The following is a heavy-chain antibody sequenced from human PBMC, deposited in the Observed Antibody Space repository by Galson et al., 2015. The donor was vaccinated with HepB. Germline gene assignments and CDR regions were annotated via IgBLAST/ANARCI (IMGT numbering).Heavy chain of an antibody. Sequence: QSGAEVKKPGESLRISCKGSGYNFTSYWISWVRQTPGKGLEYMARIDPSDSYTHYNPSFQGHVTLSVDKSTSTAHLQWSSLKASDSAMYYCARQGVMDVWGQGTTVIVSS. CDR2: IDPSDSYT. J-gene: IGHJ6*02. CDR3: ARQGVMDV. CDR1: GYNFTSYW. D-gene: IGHD2-8*01. V-gene: IGHV5-10-1*01.